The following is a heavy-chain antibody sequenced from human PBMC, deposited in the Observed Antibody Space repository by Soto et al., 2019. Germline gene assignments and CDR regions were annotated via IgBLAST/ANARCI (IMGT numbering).Heavy chain of an antibody. V-gene: IGHV4-30-4*01. CDR2: IYYSGST. D-gene: IGHD3-22*01. J-gene: IGHJ5*02. Sequence: PSETLSLTCTVSGGSISSGDYYWSWIRQPPGKGLEWIGYIYYSGSTYYNPSLKSRVTISVDTSKNQFSLKLRSVTAADTAVYYCARDTAARYYDESKTYYPHFDPWGQGTLVTVSS. CDR3: ARDTAARYYDESKTYYPHFDP. CDR1: GGSISSGDYY.